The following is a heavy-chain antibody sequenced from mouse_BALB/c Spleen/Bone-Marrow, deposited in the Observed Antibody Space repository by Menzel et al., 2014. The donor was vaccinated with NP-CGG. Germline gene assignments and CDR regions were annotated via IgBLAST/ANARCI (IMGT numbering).Heavy chain of an antibody. D-gene: IGHD2-1*01. CDR3: AREGYYGLDY. CDR1: GYAFTNYL. V-gene: IGHV1-54*03. Sequence: QDQLQQSGAKLVRPGTSVKVSCKASGYAFTNYLIEWFKQRPGQGLEWIGVINPGSGGTNFNEKFRGKATLTADKSSSTAYMQFNSLTSDDSAVYFCAREGYYGLDYWGQGTTLTVSS. CDR2: INPGSGGT. J-gene: IGHJ2*01.